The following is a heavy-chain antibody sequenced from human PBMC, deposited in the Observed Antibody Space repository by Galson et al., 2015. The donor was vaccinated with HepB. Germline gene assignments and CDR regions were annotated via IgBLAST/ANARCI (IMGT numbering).Heavy chain of an antibody. J-gene: IGHJ4*02. CDR1: GGTFSSYA. CDR2: IIPILGIA. D-gene: IGHD1-26*01. V-gene: IGHV1-69*04. Sequence: SVKVSCKASGGTFSSYAISWVRQAPGQGLEWMGRIIPILGIANYAQKFQGRVTITADKSTSTAYMELSSQRSEDTAMYYCARISGSYDFDYWGQGTLVTVSS. CDR3: ARISGSYDFDY.